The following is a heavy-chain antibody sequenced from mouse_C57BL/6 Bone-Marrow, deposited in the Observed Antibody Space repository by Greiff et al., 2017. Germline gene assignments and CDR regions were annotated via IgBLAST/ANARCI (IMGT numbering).Heavy chain of an antibody. Sequence: EVKLVESGGGLVKPGGSLKLSCAASGFTFSSYAMSWVRQTPEKRLEWVATISDGGSYTYYPDNVKGRFTISRDNAKNNLYLQMSHLKSEDTAMYYCAREEYARDYWGQGTSVTVSS. J-gene: IGHJ4*01. CDR2: ISDGGSYT. CDR1: GFTFSSYA. V-gene: IGHV5-4*01. CDR3: AREEYARDY.